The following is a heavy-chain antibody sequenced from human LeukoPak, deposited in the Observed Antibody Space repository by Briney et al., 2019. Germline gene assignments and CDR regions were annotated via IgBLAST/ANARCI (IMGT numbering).Heavy chain of an antibody. V-gene: IGHV5-51*01. Sequence: GESLKISCQASGYSFTNYWIGWVRQMPGKGLEWMGIIYPADSDTRYSPSFQGQVTISADRSINTAYLQWNSLKASDTAIYYCARLRATSGYDLYHWGQGALDTVSS. J-gene: IGHJ5*02. D-gene: IGHD5-12*01. CDR1: GYSFTNYW. CDR2: IYPADSDT. CDR3: ARLRATSGYDLYH.